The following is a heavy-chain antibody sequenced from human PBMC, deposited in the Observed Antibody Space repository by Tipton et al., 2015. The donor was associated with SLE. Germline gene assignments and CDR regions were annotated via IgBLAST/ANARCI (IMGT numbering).Heavy chain of an antibody. CDR3: ARHIRRFVLVYWFDP. D-gene: IGHD3/OR15-3a*01. J-gene: IGHJ5*02. V-gene: IGHV4-39*07. CDR1: GGSISSSSYY. Sequence: TLSLTCTVSGGSISSSSYYWGWIRQPPGKGLEWIGSIYYSGRTYYNPSLKSRVTISVDTSKNQFSLKLSSVTAADTAVYYCARHIRRFVLVYWFDPWGQGTLVTVSS. CDR2: IYYSGRT.